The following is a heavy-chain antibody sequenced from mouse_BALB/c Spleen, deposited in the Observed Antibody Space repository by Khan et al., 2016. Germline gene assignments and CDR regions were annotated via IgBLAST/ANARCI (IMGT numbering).Heavy chain of an antibody. D-gene: IGHD2-4*01. CDR3: ARGYDYDCFTY. Sequence: QVRLQPSGAELMKPGASVKISCKATGYTFSTYWIVWVKQRPGHGLEWIGEILPGSGSTNYNGKFKDKATFTADTSSNTAYMQLSSLTSEDSAVYYCARGYDYDCFTYWGQGTLVTVSA. J-gene: IGHJ3*01. V-gene: IGHV1-9*01. CDR1: GYTFSTYW. CDR2: ILPGSGST.